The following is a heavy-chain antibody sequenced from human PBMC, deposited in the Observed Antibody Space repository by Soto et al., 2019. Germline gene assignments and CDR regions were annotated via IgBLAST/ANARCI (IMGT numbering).Heavy chain of an antibody. CDR1: GYTFTSYG. CDR2: ISAYNGNT. CDR3: ARDVPTLVAVAGTIAFDI. V-gene: IGHV1-18*01. D-gene: IGHD6-19*01. J-gene: IGHJ3*02. Sequence: ASVKVSCKASGYTFTSYGISWVRQAPGQGLEWMGWISAYNGNTNYAQKLQGRVTMTTDTSTSTAYMELRSLRSDDTAVYYCARDVPTLVAVAGTIAFDIRGQGTMVTVSS.